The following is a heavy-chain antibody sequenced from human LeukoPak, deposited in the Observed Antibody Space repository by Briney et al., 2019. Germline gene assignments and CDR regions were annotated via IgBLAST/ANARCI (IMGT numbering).Heavy chain of an antibody. Sequence: SETLSLTCTVSGGSISSSSYYWGWIRQPPGKGLGWIGSIYYSGSTYYNPSLKSRVTISVDTSKNQFSLKLSSVTAADTAVYYCARYCGGDCSIPTFDYWGQGTLVTVSS. CDR3: ARYCGGDCSIPTFDY. J-gene: IGHJ4*02. CDR1: GGSISSSSYY. V-gene: IGHV4-39*01. D-gene: IGHD2-21*02. CDR2: IYYSGST.